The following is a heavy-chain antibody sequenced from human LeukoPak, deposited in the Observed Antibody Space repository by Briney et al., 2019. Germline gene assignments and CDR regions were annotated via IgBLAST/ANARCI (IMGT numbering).Heavy chain of an antibody. D-gene: IGHD4-17*01. CDR3: AKDPFDTTGYYYYYMDV. J-gene: IGHJ6*03. V-gene: IGHV3-30*04. CDR2: ISHDGNSR. Sequence: GGSLRLSCATSGFSFYNLAFHWVRQAPGKGLEWVSLISHDGNSRKYADSVKGRFIVSRDNSKNTLYLQMNSLRSEDTAVYYCAKDPFDTTGYYYYYMDVWGKGTTVTISS. CDR1: GFSFYNLA.